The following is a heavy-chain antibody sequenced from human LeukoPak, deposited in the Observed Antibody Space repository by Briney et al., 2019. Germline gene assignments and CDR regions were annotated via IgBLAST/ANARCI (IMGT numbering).Heavy chain of an antibody. CDR1: GTSFTSYY. Sequence: KSSETLSLTCGVSGTSFTSYYWSWIRQTPGKGLEWIGEVNHSRYTNMNPSLKSRVTISVDTSKNQFSLMMTSVTAADTAVYFCARMTTGHDYWGQGTLVTVSS. D-gene: IGHD4-17*01. CDR3: ARMTTGHDY. J-gene: IGHJ4*02. V-gene: IGHV4-34*01. CDR2: VNHSRYT.